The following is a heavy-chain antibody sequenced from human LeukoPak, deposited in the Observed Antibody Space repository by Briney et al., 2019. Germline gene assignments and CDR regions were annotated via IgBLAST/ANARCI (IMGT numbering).Heavy chain of an antibody. Sequence: GGSLRLSCAASGFTFSSYGMHWVRQAPGKGLEWVAVISYNGNNEYYADSVKGRFTISRDNSKNTPFLQMNSLTSADTAIYYCAKVQLERRELRPKFDYWGQGTLLTLS. CDR1: GFTFSSYG. D-gene: IGHD1-1*01. J-gene: IGHJ4*02. CDR3: AKVQLERRELRPKFDY. V-gene: IGHV3-30*18. CDR2: ISYNGNNE.